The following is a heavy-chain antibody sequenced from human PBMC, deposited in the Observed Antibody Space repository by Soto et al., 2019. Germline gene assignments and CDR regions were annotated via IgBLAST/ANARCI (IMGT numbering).Heavy chain of an antibody. J-gene: IGHJ4*02. CDR3: ARLSGSYNDRYFDY. CDR2: VYYNGNT. Sequence: PSETLSLTCTVSGGSISSGDYYWSWIRQPPGKGLEWIGNVYYNGNTYYNPSLKSRLTISVDTSNNQFSLKVKSVTAADTAVYYCARLSGSYNDRYFDYWGQGTLVTVSS. CDR1: GGSISSGDYY. V-gene: IGHV4-39*01. D-gene: IGHD1-26*01.